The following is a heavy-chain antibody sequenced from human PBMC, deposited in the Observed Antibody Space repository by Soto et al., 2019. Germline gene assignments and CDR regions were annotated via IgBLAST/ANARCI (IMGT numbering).Heavy chain of an antibody. V-gene: IGHV4-39*01. CDR3: ARFRYYYEGRGYFSFDY. J-gene: IGHJ4*02. D-gene: IGHD3-22*01. Sequence: SGTLSLTCTGSGGSISGSSYSWGWIRHAPRKGLEWIGNIYYSGSTYHNPSLKSRVTISVGTSKNQFSLKLSSVTAADTAVYCCARFRYYYEGRGYFSFDYWGQGTPVTVSS. CDR1: GGSISGSSYS. CDR2: IYYSGST.